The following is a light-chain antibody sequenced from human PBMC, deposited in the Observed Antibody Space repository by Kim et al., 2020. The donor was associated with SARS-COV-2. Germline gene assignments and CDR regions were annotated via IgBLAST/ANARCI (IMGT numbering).Light chain of an antibody. CDR1: PSVRNS. J-gene: IGKJ4*01. CDR3: QQRNIWPPVT. V-gene: IGKV3-11*01. CDR2: DAS. Sequence: SPGERAALPCRARPSVRNSLTWYPQRPGQAPRLLICDASNRTTGIPARFSGSGSGTDFTLTISSLEPEDFAVYYCQQRNIWPPVTFGGRTKVEIK.